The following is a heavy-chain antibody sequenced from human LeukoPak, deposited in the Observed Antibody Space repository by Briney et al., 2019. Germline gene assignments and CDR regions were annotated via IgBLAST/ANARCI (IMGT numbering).Heavy chain of an antibody. J-gene: IGHJ4*02. Sequence: GGSLRLSCAASGLTFSSYEMNWVRQAPGKGLEWVSYISSSGSTIYYADSVKGRFTISRDNAKNSLYLQMNSLRAEDTAVYYCARGWVRGNDYWGQGTLVTVSS. CDR1: GLTFSSYE. V-gene: IGHV3-48*03. CDR3: ARGWVRGNDY. D-gene: IGHD3-10*01. CDR2: ISSSGSTI.